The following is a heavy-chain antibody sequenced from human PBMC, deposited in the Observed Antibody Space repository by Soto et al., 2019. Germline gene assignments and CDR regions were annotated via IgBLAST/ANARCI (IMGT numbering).Heavy chain of an antibody. J-gene: IGHJ4*02. V-gene: IGHV3-33*01. CDR1: GFTFSSYG. CDR2: IWYDGSHR. Sequence: QVQLVESGGGVVQPGRSLRLSCVASGFTFSSYGMHWVRQAPGKGLEWVAVIWYDGSHRFYGDSVKGRSTISRDNSKNTLYSQMDSLRAEDTVVYYCARDSGSDYLDKWGQGTLVTVSS. CDR3: ARDSGSDYLDK. D-gene: IGHD3-10*01.